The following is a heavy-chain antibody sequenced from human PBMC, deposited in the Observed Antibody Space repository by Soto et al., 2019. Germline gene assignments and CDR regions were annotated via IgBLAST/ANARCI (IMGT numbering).Heavy chain of an antibody. V-gene: IGHV3-30-3*01. CDR1: GFTFSSYV. D-gene: IGHD3-22*01. Sequence: HPGGSLRLSCAASGFTFSSYVMHWVRQAPGKGLEWVAVISYDGSNKYYADSVKGRFTISRDNSKNTLYLQMNSLRAEDTAVYYCVDSSGYYWAYAFDIWGQGTMVTGSS. J-gene: IGHJ3*02. CDR3: VDSSGYYWAYAFDI. CDR2: ISYDGSNK.